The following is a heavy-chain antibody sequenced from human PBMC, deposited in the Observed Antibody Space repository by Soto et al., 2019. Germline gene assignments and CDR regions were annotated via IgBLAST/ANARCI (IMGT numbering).Heavy chain of an antibody. D-gene: IGHD5-12*01. J-gene: IGHJ6*02. CDR1: GYTFTGYY. Sequence: ASVKVSCKASGYTFTGYYMHCVRQAPGQGLEWIGWIKPNSGGTNYAQKYQGWVTMTRDTSISTAYMELSRLRSDDTAVYYCARGRGYSGYDYVVASYYYYYGMDVWGQGTTVTVSS. CDR2: IKPNSGGT. V-gene: IGHV1-2*04. CDR3: ARGRGYSGYDYVVASYYYYYGMDV.